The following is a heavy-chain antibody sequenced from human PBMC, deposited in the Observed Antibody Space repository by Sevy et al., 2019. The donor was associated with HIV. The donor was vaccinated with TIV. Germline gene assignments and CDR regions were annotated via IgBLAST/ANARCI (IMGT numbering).Heavy chain of an antibody. CDR1: GYAFTSYY. CDR2: ITPNSGDR. Sequence: ASVKVSCKGSGYAFTSYYMHWVRQAPGQGLEWMGWITPNSGDRNYAQKFQGRVTMTRDTSISTAYMELSRLRSDDTAVYYCARDGARRFFFDYWGQGTLVTVSS. V-gene: IGHV1-2*02. CDR3: ARDGARRFFFDY. J-gene: IGHJ4*02. D-gene: IGHD6-6*01.